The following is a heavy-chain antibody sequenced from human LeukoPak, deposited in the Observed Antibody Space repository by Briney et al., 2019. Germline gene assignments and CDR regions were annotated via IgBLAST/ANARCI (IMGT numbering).Heavy chain of an antibody. CDR1: GFTFSSYG. Sequence: PGRSLRLSCAASGFTFSSYGMHWVRQAPGKGLEWVAVIWYDGSNKYYADSVKGRFTISRDNSKNTLYLQMNSLRAEDTAVYYCARDTQGFDIWGQGTMVTVSS. CDR2: IWYDGSNK. CDR3: ARDTQGFDI. V-gene: IGHV3-33*01. J-gene: IGHJ3*02.